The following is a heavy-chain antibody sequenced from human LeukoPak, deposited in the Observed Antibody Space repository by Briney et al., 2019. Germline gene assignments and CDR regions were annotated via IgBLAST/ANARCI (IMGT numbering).Heavy chain of an antibody. CDR1: GFTFSDYA. CDR2: IDDSGSRT. Sequence: GGSLRLSCAVSGFTFSDYAMSWVRRARGKGLEGVLSIDDSGSRTYYPDSVKGRYTISRDNSKNTLYLQMTSLRAEDSALYFCAKSLVSQWLTPHYWGRGTLVTVSS. D-gene: IGHD6-19*01. CDR3: AKSLVSQWLTPHY. J-gene: IGHJ4*02. V-gene: IGHV3-23*01.